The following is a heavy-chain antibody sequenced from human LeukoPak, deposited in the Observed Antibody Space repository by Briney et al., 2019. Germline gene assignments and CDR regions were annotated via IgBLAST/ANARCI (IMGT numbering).Heavy chain of an antibody. V-gene: IGHV1-18*01. J-gene: IGHJ4*02. CDR3: ARVATVVTQLFDY. Sequence: ASVKVSCKASGYTFTSYAMHWVRQAPGQRLEWMGWISAYNGNTNYAQKLQGRVTMTTDTSTSTAYMELRSLRSDDTAVYYCARVATVVTQLFDYWGQGTLVTVSS. D-gene: IGHD4-23*01. CDR1: GYTFTSYA. CDR2: ISAYNGNT.